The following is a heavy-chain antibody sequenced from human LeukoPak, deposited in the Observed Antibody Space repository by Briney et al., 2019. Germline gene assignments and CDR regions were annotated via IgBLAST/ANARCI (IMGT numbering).Heavy chain of an antibody. J-gene: IGHJ4*02. CDR1: GFTFSSYS. V-gene: IGHV3-21*01. D-gene: IGHD5-12*01. CDR3: ARDHSGYNSNYFDY. CDR2: ISSSSSYI. Sequence: PGGSLRLSCAASGFTFSSYSMNWVRQAPGKGLEWVSSISSSSSYIYYADSVKGRFTISRDNAKNSLYLQMNSLRAEDTAVYYRARDHSGYNSNYFDYWGQGTLVTVSS.